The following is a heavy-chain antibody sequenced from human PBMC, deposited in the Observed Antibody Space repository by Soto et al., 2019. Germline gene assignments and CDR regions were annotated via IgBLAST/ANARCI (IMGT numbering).Heavy chain of an antibody. V-gene: IGHV1-69*06. CDR2: IDPIVDTS. D-gene: IGHD1-20*01. Sequence: QVRLEQSGAEVKKPGSSVRVSCQASGGALTSYPIHWVRQAPGQGLEWMGVIDPIVDTSNLAENFKTRLTLTADTSKKTVYINLTSMRSYDTAIYFCATYPRPYKWTDIWGRRTQLNVSS. CDR3: ATYPRPYKWTDI. J-gene: IGHJ2*01. CDR1: GGALTSYP.